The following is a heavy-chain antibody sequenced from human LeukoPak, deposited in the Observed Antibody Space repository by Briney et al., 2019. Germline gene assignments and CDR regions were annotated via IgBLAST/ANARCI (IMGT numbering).Heavy chain of an antibody. V-gene: IGHV4-39*01. J-gene: IGHJ4*02. CDR2: IYYSGST. Sequence: PSETLSLTCTVSGGSISSSSYYWGWIRQPPGKGLEWIGSIYYSGSTYYNSSLKSRVTISVDTSKNQFSLKLSSVTAADTAVYYCASQIVVVVAAPSAFDYWGQGTLVTVSS. CDR1: GGSISSSSYY. D-gene: IGHD2-15*01. CDR3: ASQIVVVVAAPSAFDY.